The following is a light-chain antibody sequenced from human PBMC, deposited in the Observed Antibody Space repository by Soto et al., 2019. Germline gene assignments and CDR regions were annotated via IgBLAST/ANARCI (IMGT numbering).Light chain of an antibody. V-gene: IGKV1-39*01. CDR2: GPS. J-gene: IGKJ5*01. CDR1: QDISDY. CDR3: PQSDSMVIT. Sequence: DIQMTQSPSSLSASVGDRVTITCRASQDISDYFTWSHQRPGNAPKVLVYGPSSLQSGVPSRFSGRGAATDFSLTIASLQPEDLGTYYCPQSDSMVITFCQGTRLEI.